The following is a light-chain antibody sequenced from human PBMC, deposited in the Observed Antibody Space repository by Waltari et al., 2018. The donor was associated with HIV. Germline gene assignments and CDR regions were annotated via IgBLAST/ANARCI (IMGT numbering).Light chain of an antibody. J-gene: IGKJ4*01. V-gene: IGKV4-1*01. Sequence: DIVMTQSPDSLVVSLGERATINCKSSQSVLYSSNNKNYLAWYQQKPGQPPKLLIYWASTRESGVPDRFSGSGSGTDFTLTISSLQAEDVAGYYCQQYYSTPLTFGGGTKVEIK. CDR3: QQYYSTPLT. CDR2: WAS. CDR1: QSVLYSSNNKNY.